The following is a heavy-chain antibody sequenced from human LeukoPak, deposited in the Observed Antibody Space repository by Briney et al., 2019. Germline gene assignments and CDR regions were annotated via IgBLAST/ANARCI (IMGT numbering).Heavy chain of an antibody. J-gene: IGHJ3*02. CDR2: ISSSGNSI. Sequence: GGSLRLSCAASGFTFSSYEMNWVRQAPGKGLEWVSYISSSGNSIYYADSMKGRFTISRDNAKNSLYLQMNSLRAEDTAVYYCAGVLTGYGWAFDIWGQGTMVTVSS. CDR3: AGVLTGYGWAFDI. V-gene: IGHV3-48*03. D-gene: IGHD5-18*01. CDR1: GFTFSSYE.